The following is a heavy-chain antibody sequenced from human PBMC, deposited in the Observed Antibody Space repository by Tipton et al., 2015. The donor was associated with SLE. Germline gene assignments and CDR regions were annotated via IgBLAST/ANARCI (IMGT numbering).Heavy chain of an antibody. Sequence: TLSLTCTVSGDSVSSGYWSWIRQPPGKGLEWIAYIYYSGSTNYNPSLKSRVTISADTSKNQFSLKLTSVTAADTAVYYCARHAWGSNWYFDLWGRGTLVTVSS. CDR3: ARHAWGSNWYFDL. CDR1: GDSVSSGY. D-gene: IGHD7-27*01. J-gene: IGHJ2*01. CDR2: IYYSGST. V-gene: IGHV4-59*08.